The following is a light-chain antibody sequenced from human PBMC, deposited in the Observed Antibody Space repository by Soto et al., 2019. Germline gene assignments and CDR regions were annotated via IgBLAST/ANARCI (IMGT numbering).Light chain of an antibody. V-gene: IGKV1-5*01. CDR2: DAS. CDR1: QSTTYW. J-gene: IGKJ1*01. CDR3: QPYYSYST. Sequence: DIPMTQSPSTLSASVGDRVTITCRASQSTTYWLAWYQQKPGKAPKLLIYDASSLESGVPSRCSSSGSGTEFTHISSSLQPDDFATYFCQPYYSYSTFGQGTKVEIK.